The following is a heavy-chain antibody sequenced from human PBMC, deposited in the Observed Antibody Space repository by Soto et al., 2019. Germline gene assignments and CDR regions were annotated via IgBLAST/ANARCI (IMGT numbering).Heavy chain of an antibody. V-gene: IGHV4-61*08. D-gene: IGHD3-3*01. Sequence: SETLSLTCTVSGGSISSGDYYWSWIRQPPGKGLEWIGYIYYTGRTSYNPSLKSRVSISIDTSKNQSSLNLDSVTAADTAVYFCARDFAYFDSWGQGTLVTVSS. CDR3: ARDFAYFDS. J-gene: IGHJ4*02. CDR1: GGSISSGDYY. CDR2: IYYTGRT.